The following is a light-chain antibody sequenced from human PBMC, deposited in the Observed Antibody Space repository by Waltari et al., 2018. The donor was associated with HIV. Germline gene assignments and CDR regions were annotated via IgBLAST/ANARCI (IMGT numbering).Light chain of an antibody. Sequence: AIQLTQSPSSMSASVGHRVTITCRASQGIRNALAWYQQKPGRPPKLLIYDASNLEGGVPARFSGSLSGTDFNLTISSLQPEDSATYYCQQFRSYPRTFGQGATLEIK. V-gene: IGKV1-13*02. CDR1: QGIRNA. CDR3: QQFRSYPRT. CDR2: DAS. J-gene: IGKJ2*01.